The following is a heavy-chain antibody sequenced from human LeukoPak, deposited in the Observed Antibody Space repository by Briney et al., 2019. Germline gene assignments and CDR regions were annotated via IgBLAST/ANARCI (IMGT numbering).Heavy chain of an antibody. CDR2: IMKDGSSN. CDR3: GKDSRPSVTTFRSRWTDY. J-gene: IGHJ4*02. D-gene: IGHD4-11*01. Sequence: AGGSLRLSCVASGFTFSNYWMSWARQAPGKGLEWVANIMKDGSSNHYADSVRGRFTISRDNAKNSLYLQMSSLRVEDSAIYYCGKDSRPSVTTFRSRWTDYWGQGILVTVSS. V-gene: IGHV3-7*03. CDR1: GFTFSNYW.